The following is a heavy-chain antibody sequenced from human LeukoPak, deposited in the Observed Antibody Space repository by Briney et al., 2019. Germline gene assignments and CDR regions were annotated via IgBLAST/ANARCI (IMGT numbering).Heavy chain of an antibody. CDR2: IYSGGST. J-gene: IGHJ6*03. CDR3: ARFGPDSSGSNYYMDV. D-gene: IGHD3-22*01. V-gene: IGHV3-53*01. Sequence: GGSLRLSCAASGFTVSSNYMSWVRQAPGKGLEWVSVIYSGGSTYYADSVKGRFTISRDNSKNTLYLQMNSLRAEGTAVYYCARFGPDSSGSNYYMDVWGKGTTVTVSS. CDR1: GFTVSSNY.